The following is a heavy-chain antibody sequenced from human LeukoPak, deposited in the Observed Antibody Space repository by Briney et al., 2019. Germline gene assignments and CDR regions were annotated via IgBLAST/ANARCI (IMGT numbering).Heavy chain of an antibody. CDR3: ARGGDSVPVRGVDY. D-gene: IGHD2-21*02. Sequence: PSETLSLTCTVSGVSISSGGYYWGWLRQHPGKGLEWIGYIYYSGSTYYNPSLKSRVTISVDMSKNQFSLKLSSVTAADTAVYYCARGGDSVPVRGVDYWGQGTLVTVSS. J-gene: IGHJ4*02. V-gene: IGHV4-31*03. CDR1: GVSISSGGYY. CDR2: IYYSGST.